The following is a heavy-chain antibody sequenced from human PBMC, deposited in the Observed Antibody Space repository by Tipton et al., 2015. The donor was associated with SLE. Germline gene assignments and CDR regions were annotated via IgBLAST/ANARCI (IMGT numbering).Heavy chain of an antibody. J-gene: IGHJ4*02. Sequence: TLSLTCAVYGGSFSGYYWSWIRQPPGKGLEWIGEINHSGSTNYGPSLKSRVAISVDTSKNQFSLKLSSVTAADTAVYYCARGGYDFWSGPGNYWGQGTLVTVSS. CDR2: INHSGST. CDR1: GGSFSGYY. V-gene: IGHV4-34*01. CDR3: ARGGYDFWSGPGNY. D-gene: IGHD3-3*01.